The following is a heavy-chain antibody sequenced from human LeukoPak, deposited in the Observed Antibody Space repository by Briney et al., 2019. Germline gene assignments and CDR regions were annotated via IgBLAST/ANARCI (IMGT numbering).Heavy chain of an antibody. J-gene: IGHJ4*02. Sequence: PSETLSLTCTVSGGPISRYYWSWIRQPPGKGLEWIGHIYDSASTNYNPSLKSRVAISVDTSKNQFSLKLTSVTPADTAVYFCASAVGNSYGQLDYWGQGTLVTVSS. V-gene: IGHV4-59*01. D-gene: IGHD5-18*01. CDR1: GGPISRYY. CDR2: IYDSAST. CDR3: ASAVGNSYGQLDY.